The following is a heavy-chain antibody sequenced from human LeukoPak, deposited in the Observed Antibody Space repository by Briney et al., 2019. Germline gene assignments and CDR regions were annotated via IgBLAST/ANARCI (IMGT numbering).Heavy chain of an antibody. J-gene: IGHJ4*02. CDR2: TYYRSKWYN. CDR1: GDSVSSNSAA. D-gene: IGHD3-10*01. Sequence: SQTLSLTCAISGDSVSSNSAAWNWIRQSPSRGLEWLGRTYYRSKWYNDYAVSVKSRITINPDASKNQFSLQLNSVTPEDTAVYYCARGDHYYGSGPNFDYWGQGTLVTVSS. CDR3: ARGDHYYGSGPNFDY. V-gene: IGHV6-1*01.